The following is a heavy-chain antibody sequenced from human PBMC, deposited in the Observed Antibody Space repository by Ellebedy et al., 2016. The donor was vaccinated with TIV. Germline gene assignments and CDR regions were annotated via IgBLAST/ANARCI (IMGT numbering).Heavy chain of an antibody. CDR2: INPSGGST. CDR3: ARDSSDYYGSGSNYGMDV. CDR1: GYTFTSYY. Sequence: ASSVKVSCKASGYTFTSYYMHWVRQAPGQGLEWMGIINPSGGSTSYAQKFQGRVNMTRDTSTSTVYMELSSLRSEDTAVYYCARDSSDYYGSGSNYGMDVWGQGTTVTVSS. J-gene: IGHJ6*02. V-gene: IGHV1-46*01. D-gene: IGHD3-10*01.